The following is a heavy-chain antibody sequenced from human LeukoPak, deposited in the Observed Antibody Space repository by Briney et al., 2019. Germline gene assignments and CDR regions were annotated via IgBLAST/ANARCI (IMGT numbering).Heavy chain of an antibody. CDR1: GGSISSGGYY. V-gene: IGHV4-31*03. CDR2: IYYSGST. Sequence: ASETLSRNCTVSGGSISSGGYYWSWIRQHPGKGLEWIGYIYYSGSTYYNPSLKSRVTISVDTSKNQFSLKLSSVTAADTAVYYCARGGATNWFDPWGQGTLVTVSS. J-gene: IGHJ5*02. CDR3: ARGGATNWFDP.